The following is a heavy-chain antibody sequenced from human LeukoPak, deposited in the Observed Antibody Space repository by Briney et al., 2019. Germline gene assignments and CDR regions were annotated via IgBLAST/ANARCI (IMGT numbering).Heavy chain of an antibody. CDR1: GFTFSSYS. Sequence: PGGSLRLSCAASGFTFSSYSMNWVRQAPGKGLEWVSSISSSSSYIYYADSVKGRFTISRDNAKNSLYLQMNSLRAEDTAVYYCARGFYHDYGGNFDYWGQGTLVTVSS. CDR3: ARGFYHDYGGNFDY. J-gene: IGHJ4*02. D-gene: IGHD4-23*01. V-gene: IGHV3-21*01. CDR2: ISSSSSYI.